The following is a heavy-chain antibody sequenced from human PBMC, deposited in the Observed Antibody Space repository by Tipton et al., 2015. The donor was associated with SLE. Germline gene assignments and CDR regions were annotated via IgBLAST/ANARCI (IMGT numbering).Heavy chain of an antibody. CDR3: VRGTGTYKNWFVP. J-gene: IGHJ5*02. CDR1: GFTFGTFG. V-gene: IGHV3-30*09. CDR2: ISYHGGKI. D-gene: IGHD1-26*01. Sequence: SLRLSCVASGFTFGTFGLHWVRQSPGMGLEWLGFISYHGGKIYYRDSVKGRFVISRDNSRDTLFLQMNSLRHDDTAVYYCVRGTGTYKNWFVPWGQGTLVTVSS.